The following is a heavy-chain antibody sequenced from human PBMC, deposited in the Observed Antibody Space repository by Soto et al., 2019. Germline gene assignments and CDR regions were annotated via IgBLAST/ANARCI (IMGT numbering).Heavy chain of an antibody. Sequence: QVQLQESGPGLVKPSETLSLTCTVSGGSISGGVHSWSWTRQPPGKGLEWIGHIFDSGSTYYNPSLKSRLTISVDTSKNQFSLRLSSVTAADTAVYYCAREIMPLTNDWYFDLWGRGTLVTVSS. CDR1: GGSISGGVHS. CDR3: AREIMPLTNDWYFDL. CDR2: IFDSGST. J-gene: IGHJ2*01. V-gene: IGHV4-30-4*01. D-gene: IGHD2-8*01.